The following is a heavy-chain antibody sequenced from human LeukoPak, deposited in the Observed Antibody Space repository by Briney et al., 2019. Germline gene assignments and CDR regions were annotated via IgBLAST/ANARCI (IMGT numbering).Heavy chain of an antibody. D-gene: IGHD7-27*01. CDR3: AKDGNWASVY. Sequence: GGSLRLSCVGSGFTFSVHWVRQVPGKGLEWLTFIRHDGTDQHYADSVRGRFTISRDNSKNTVYLQMNSLRPEDTALYYCAKDGNWASVYWVQGTLVTVSS. V-gene: IGHV3-30*02. CDR1: GFTFS. CDR2: IRHDGTDQ. J-gene: IGHJ4*02.